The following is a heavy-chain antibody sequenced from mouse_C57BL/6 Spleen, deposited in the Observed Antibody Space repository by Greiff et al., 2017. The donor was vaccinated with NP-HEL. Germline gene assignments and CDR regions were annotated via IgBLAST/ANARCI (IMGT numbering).Heavy chain of an antibody. J-gene: IGHJ2*01. CDR2: IDPSASYT. CDR1: GYTFTSYW. V-gene: IGHV1-69*01. Sequence: VQLQQPGAELVMPGASVKLSCKASGYTFTSYWMHWVKQRPGQGLEWIGEIDPSASYTNYNQKFKGKSTLTVDKSSSTAYMQLSSLTSEDSAVYYCARGGGRGMDFDYWGQGTTLTVSS. D-gene: IGHD3-3*01. CDR3: ARGGGRGMDFDY.